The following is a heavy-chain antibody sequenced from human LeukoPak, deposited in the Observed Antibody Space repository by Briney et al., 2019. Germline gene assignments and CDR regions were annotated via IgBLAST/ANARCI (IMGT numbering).Heavy chain of an antibody. D-gene: IGHD1/OR15-1a*01. CDR3: ARVMNREGTNY. Sequence: GASVKVSCKASGYTFTGYYVHWVRQVPGQGLEWMGWINPNSGGTKYAQKFQGRVTMTRDTSISTAYMELNRLRSDDTAVYYCARVMNREGTNYWGQGTLVTVSS. J-gene: IGHJ4*02. V-gene: IGHV1-2*02. CDR1: GYTFTGYY. CDR2: INPNSGGT.